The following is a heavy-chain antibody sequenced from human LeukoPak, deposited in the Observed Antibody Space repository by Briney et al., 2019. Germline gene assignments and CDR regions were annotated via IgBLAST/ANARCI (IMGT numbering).Heavy chain of an antibody. D-gene: IGHD3-10*02. CDR2: ISTSSSYI. Sequence: PGGSLRLSCAASGFTFSTYYMSWVRQAPGKGLEWVSSISTSSSYIYYADSVKGRFTISRDNAKNSLYLQMNSLRAEDTAVYYCAELGITMIGGVWGKGTTVTISS. J-gene: IGHJ6*04. CDR3: AELGITMIGGV. CDR1: GFTFSTYY. V-gene: IGHV3-21*01.